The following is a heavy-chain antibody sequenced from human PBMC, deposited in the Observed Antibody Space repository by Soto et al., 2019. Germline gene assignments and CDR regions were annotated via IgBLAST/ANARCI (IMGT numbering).Heavy chain of an antibody. J-gene: IGHJ4*02. Sequence: GSLRLSCAASGFTFSSHAMSWVRQAPGKGLDWVSGISGYVIRTFYPDSVKGRFTFSRDISKNTLFLQMNSLRAEDTALYYCAKDRGDGNYYFDSWGQGILVTVSS. CDR2: ISGYVIRT. CDR1: GFTFSSHA. CDR3: AKDRGDGNYYFDS. V-gene: IGHV3-23*01. D-gene: IGHD1-26*01.